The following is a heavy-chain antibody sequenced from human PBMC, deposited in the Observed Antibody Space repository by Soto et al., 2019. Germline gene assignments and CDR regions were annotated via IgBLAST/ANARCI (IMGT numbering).Heavy chain of an antibody. V-gene: IGHV3-9*01. D-gene: IGHD3-10*01. CDR3: AKKVNSGSGSQFFDY. CDR2: ISWNSGSI. CDR1: GFTFDDYA. Sequence: VQLVESGGGLVQPGRSLRLSCAASGFTFDDYAMHWVRQAPGKGLEWVSGISWNSGSIGYADSVKGRFTISRDNSKNTLFLQMNSLRAEDTAIYYCAKKVNSGSGSQFFDYWGQGTLVTVSS. J-gene: IGHJ4*02.